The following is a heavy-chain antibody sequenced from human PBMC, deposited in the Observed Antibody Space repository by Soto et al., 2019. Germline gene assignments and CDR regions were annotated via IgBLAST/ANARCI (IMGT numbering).Heavy chain of an antibody. CDR3: ARGLYRGSYYHYYYGMDV. V-gene: IGHV4-34*01. CDR2: INHSGST. J-gene: IGHJ6*02. CDR1: GFTFSSYW. D-gene: IGHD1-26*01. Sequence: PGGSLRLSCAASGFTFSSYWMSWIRQPPGKGLEWIGEINHSGSTNYNPSLKSRVTISVDTSKNQFSLKLSSVTAADTAVYYCARGLYRGSYYHYYYGMDVWGQGTTVTVSS.